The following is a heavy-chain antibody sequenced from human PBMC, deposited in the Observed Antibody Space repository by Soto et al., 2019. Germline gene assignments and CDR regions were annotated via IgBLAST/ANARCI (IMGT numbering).Heavy chain of an antibody. J-gene: IGHJ4*02. Sequence: SETLSLTCTVSGGSISSGGYYWSWIRQHPGKGLEWIGYIYYSGSTYYNPSLKSRVTISVDTSKNQFSLKLSSVTAADTAVYYCARGPGITVDYWGQGTLVTVYS. CDR1: GGSISSGGYY. CDR3: ARGPGITVDY. CDR2: IYYSGST. D-gene: IGHD1-20*01. V-gene: IGHV4-31*02.